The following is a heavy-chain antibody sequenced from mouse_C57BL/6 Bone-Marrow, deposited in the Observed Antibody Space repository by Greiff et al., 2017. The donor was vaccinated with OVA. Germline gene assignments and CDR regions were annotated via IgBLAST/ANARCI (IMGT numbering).Heavy chain of an antibody. J-gene: IGHJ2*01. CDR3: AREATVVHFDY. CDR1: GFTFSSYA. Sequence: DVMLVESGGGLVKPGGSLKLSCAASGFTFSSYAMSWVRQTPEKRLEWVATISDGGSYTYYPDHVKGRFTISRDNAKNNLYLQMSHRKSEDTAMDYCAREATVVHFDYWGQGTTLTVSS. V-gene: IGHV5-4*01. D-gene: IGHD1-1*01. CDR2: ISDGGSYT.